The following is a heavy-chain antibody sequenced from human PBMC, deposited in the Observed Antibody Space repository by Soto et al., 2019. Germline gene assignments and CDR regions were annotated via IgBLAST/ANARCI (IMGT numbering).Heavy chain of an antibody. CDR3: ARHGGYYFDY. CDR2: IGHSGGT. J-gene: IGHJ4*02. Sequence: SETLSLTCAVYCGSFRGYYWSWIRQPPGQGLEWIGEIGHSGGTIYNPSLEGRVTISGDSSNNQFSLELNSVTAADTAVYYCARHGGYYFDYWGQGAPVTAPQ. D-gene: IGHD3-16*01. CDR1: CGSFRGYY. V-gene: IGHV4-34*01.